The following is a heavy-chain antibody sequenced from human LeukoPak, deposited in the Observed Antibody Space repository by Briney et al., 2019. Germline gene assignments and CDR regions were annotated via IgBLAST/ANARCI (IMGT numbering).Heavy chain of an antibody. D-gene: IGHD3-22*01. CDR2: INPNSGGT. Sequence: ASVKVSCKASGYTFTGYYMHWVRQAPGQGLEWMGWINPNSGGTNYAQKFQGRVTMTRDTSISTAYMELSRLRSGDTAVYYCARVPPTPYDNYYFDYWGQGTLVTVSS. V-gene: IGHV1-2*02. CDR1: GYTFTGYY. J-gene: IGHJ4*02. CDR3: ARVPPTPYDNYYFDY.